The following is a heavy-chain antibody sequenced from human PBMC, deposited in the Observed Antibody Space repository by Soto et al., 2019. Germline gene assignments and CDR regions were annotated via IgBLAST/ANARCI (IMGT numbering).Heavy chain of an antibody. J-gene: IGHJ6*02. CDR3: ARDRIEQQLDYYYYYGMDV. V-gene: IGHV4-61*01. CDR2: IYYSGST. D-gene: IGHD6-13*01. CDR1: GGSVSSGSYY. Sequence: QVQLQESGPGLVKPSETLSLTCTVSGGSVSSGSYYWSWIRQPPGKGLEWIGYIYYSGSTNYNPSLKSRVTISVDTSKNQFSLKLSSVTAADTAVYYCARDRIEQQLDYYYYYGMDVWGQGTTVTVSS.